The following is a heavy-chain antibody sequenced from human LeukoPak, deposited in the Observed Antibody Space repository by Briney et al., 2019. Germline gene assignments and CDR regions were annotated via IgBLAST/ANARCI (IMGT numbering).Heavy chain of an antibody. CDR1: GFTFSNFA. D-gene: IGHD3-22*01. CDR3: AKAYYYDSSGYATDD. J-gene: IGHJ4*02. Sequence: GGSLRLSCAASGFTFSNFAMHWVRQAPGKGLEWVAVISYDGSNKYYADSVKGRFTISRDNSKNTLYLQMNSLRAEDTAVYYCAKAYYYDSSGYATDDWGQGTLVTVSS. CDR2: ISYDGSNK. V-gene: IGHV3-30*04.